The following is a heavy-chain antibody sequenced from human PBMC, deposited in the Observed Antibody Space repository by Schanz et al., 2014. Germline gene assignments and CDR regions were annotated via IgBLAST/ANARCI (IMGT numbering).Heavy chain of an antibody. V-gene: IGHV3-23*04. Sequence: VQLVESGGGVVQFGRSLRLSCAASGFTFSSYAMSWVRQAPGKGLEWVSGISGSGGSTYYADSVKGRFTISRDNSKNTLYLQMNSLRAEDTAVYYCARPRFDYGEVDYWGQGTLVTVSS. CDR2: ISGSGGST. D-gene: IGHD4-17*01. CDR1: GFTFSSYA. CDR3: ARPRFDYGEVDY. J-gene: IGHJ4*02.